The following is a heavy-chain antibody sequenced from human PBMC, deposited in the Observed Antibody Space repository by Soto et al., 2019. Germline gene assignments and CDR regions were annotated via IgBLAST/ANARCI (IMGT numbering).Heavy chain of an antibody. CDR3: ARLGPEVVLKNDIVFF. Sequence: ASVKVSCKASGYTFNGYYMHWVRQAPGQGLEWMGWINPLSGVTNYAQKFQGRVTMTRDTSISTAYMELNRLRSDDTAVYYCARLGPEVVLKNDIVFFWGHGTTVTVSS. V-gene: IGHV1-2*02. CDR2: INPLSGVT. D-gene: IGHD2-15*01. J-gene: IGHJ6*02. CDR1: GYTFNGYY.